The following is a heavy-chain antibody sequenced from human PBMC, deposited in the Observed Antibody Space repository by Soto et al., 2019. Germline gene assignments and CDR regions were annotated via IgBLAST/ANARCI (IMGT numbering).Heavy chain of an antibody. CDR2: INPNSGGT. CDR3: ARESGGTTATLDYYYFYMDV. J-gene: IGHJ6*03. Sequence: QVQLVQSGAEVKKPGASVRVSCKASGYSFSAYYIHWMRQAPGQGLEWMGWINPNSGGTKFARKFQGWVTMTRDTSISTAYMELSRLKSDDTAVYFCARESGGTTATLDYYYFYMDVWGKGTTVTVSS. V-gene: IGHV1-2*04. CDR1: GYSFSAYY. D-gene: IGHD4-17*01.